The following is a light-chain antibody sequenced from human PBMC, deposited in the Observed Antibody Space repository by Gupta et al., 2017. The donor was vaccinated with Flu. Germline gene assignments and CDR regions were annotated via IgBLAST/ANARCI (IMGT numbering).Light chain of an antibody. V-gene: IGLV8-61*01. Sequence: TLTCAVTSGSVGSTNYPGWYQQTPGPPPRMLMDRNNSRPTGVPDRFSGSICGTKAALTITGAHVDDECEYYCNPSEGSDDNVVFGGGTKLTV. CDR2: RNN. CDR1: SGSVGSTNY. J-gene: IGLJ3*02. CDR3: NPSEGSDDNVV.